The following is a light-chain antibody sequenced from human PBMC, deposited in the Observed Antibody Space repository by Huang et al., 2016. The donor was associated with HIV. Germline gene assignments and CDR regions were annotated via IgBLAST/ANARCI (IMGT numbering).Light chain of an antibody. J-gene: IGKJ4*01. CDR2: WAS. CDR1: QCVLYSSKHRNY. CDR3: QQYYSIPPS. Sequence: DIVMTQSPNSLAVSLGERATINCKSSQCVLYSSKHRNYLAWYQQKPGQPPKLLIYWASTRESGVPDRFSGSGSATDFTLTIRSLQAEDVAIYYCQQYYSIPPSFGGGTKVEIK. V-gene: IGKV4-1*01.